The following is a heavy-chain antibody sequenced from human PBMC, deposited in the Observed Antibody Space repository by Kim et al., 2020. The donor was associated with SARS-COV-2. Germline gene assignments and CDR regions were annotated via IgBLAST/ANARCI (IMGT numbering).Heavy chain of an antibody. D-gene: IGHD3-22*01. V-gene: IGHV3-23*01. Sequence: GGSLRLSCAASGFTFSSYAMSWVRQAPGKGLEWVSAISGSGGSTYYADSVKGRFTISRDNSKNTLYLQMNSLRAEDTAVYYCAKGQHYYDSSGYYVSSYGMDVWGQGTTVTVSS. CDR1: GFTFSSYA. CDR3: AKGQHYYDSSGYYVSSYGMDV. J-gene: IGHJ6*02. CDR2: ISGSGGST.